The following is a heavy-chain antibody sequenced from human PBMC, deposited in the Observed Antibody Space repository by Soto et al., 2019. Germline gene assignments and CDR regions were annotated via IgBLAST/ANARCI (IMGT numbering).Heavy chain of an antibody. CDR3: AKYQVKGTMSIS. V-gene: IGHV3-30-3*02. D-gene: IGHD1-1*01. J-gene: IGHJ1*01. CDR1: GTPFINYA. Sequence: GGPLKLPGAASGTPFINYAMHWVRPSRGKRLEWVSVISYDGSNKYYADSVKVPFTISSDNSSNTLYLQMISLSAEDTAVYHCAKYQVKGTMSISWGQGTLVTVSS. CDR2: ISYDGSNK.